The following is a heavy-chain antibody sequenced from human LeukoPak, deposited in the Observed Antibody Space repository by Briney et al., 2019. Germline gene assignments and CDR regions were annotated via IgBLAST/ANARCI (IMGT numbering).Heavy chain of an antibody. D-gene: IGHD5-18*01. Sequence: ASVKVSCKASGYTFTDYYMHWVRQAPGQGLEWMGWINPNSGGANYAQKFQGRVTTTSDTSISTAYMELPRLRSDDTALYYCARGGSQGYSYGSWSYWGQGTLVTVSS. J-gene: IGHJ4*02. CDR1: GYTFTDYY. V-gene: IGHV1-2*02. CDR3: ARGGSQGYSYGSWSY. CDR2: INPNSGGA.